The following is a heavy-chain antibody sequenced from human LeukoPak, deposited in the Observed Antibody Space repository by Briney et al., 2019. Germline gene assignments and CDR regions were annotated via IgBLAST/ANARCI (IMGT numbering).Heavy chain of an antibody. CDR2: ISESGDNK. V-gene: IGHV3-23*01. Sequence: PGGSLRLSCATSGFTFSNYAMSWVRQAPGKGLEWVSGISESGDNKNHADSVKGRFTISRDNSKNTLHLQMSSLRAEDTAVYYCAKNITNWGQGTLVTVSS. J-gene: IGHJ4*02. CDR3: AKNITN. D-gene: IGHD1-14*01. CDR1: GFTFSNYA.